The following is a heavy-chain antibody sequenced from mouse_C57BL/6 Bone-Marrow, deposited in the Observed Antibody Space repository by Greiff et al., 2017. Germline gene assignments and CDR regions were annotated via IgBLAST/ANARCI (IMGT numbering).Heavy chain of an antibody. CDR1: GYTFTDYE. CDR2: IDPETGGT. D-gene: IGHD1-1*01. J-gene: IGHJ3*01. CDR3: TRLGYYGRKTWFAY. V-gene: IGHV1-15*01. Sequence: QVQLQQSGAELVRPGASVTLSCKASGYTFTDYEMHWVKQTPVHGLEWIGAIDPETGGTAYTEKFKGKAILTADKSSSTAYMELRSLTSEDAAVYYCTRLGYYGRKTWFAYWGQGTLVTVSA.